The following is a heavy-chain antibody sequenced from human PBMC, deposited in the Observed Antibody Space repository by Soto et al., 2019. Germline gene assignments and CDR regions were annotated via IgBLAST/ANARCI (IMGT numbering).Heavy chain of an antibody. V-gene: IGHV4-39*01. Sequence: SETLSLTCTVSGGSISSSSYYWGWIRQPPGKGLEWIGSIYYSGSTYYNPSLKSRVTISVDTSKNQFSLKLSSVTAADTAVYYCARQHSPGDPIFGVVPYFDYWGQGTLVTVSS. CDR2: IYYSGST. D-gene: IGHD3-3*01. CDR1: GGSISSSSYY. J-gene: IGHJ4*02. CDR3: ARQHSPGDPIFGVVPYFDY.